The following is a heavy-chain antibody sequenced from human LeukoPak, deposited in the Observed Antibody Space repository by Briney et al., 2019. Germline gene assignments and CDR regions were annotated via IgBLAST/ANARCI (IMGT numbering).Heavy chain of an antibody. V-gene: IGHV4-59*01. CDR2: IYYSGST. J-gene: IGHJ6*02. D-gene: IGHD6-6*01. CDR3: ATFSSSTLYYYGMDV. CDR1: GVSISSYY. Sequence: SETLSLTCTVSGVSISSYYWSWLRQPPGKGLEWVGYIYYSGSTNYNPSLKSRVTISVDTSKNQFSLKLSSVTAADTAVYYCATFSSSTLYYYGMDVWGQGTTVTVSS.